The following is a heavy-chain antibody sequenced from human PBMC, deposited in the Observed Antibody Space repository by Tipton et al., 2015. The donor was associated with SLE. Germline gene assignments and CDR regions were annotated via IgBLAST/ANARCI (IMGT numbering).Heavy chain of an antibody. Sequence: TLSLTCTVSDGYINNNDWFWAWIRQPPGEGLEWIGSVDYRGKTSYNPSLTGRVTTSVDTFRNQFSLKMTSVTAADTAVYYCAKGYGMGNYYYMDVWGKGTSVIVSS. CDR3: AKGYGMGNYYYMDV. J-gene: IGHJ6*03. CDR2: VDYRGKT. D-gene: IGHD5-18*01. V-gene: IGHV4-39*07. CDR1: DGYINNNDWF.